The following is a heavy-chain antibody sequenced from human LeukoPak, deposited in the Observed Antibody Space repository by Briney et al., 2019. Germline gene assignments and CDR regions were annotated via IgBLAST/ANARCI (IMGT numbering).Heavy chain of an antibody. CDR1: GFTFSSYI. J-gene: IGHJ4*02. Sequence: GGSLRLSCAASGFTFSSYIMNWVRQAPGKGLEWVSSISSSSSYIYYADSVKGRFTISRENAKNSLYLQMNSLRAEEKAVYYCARVGVRGGYDWLVAYYFDYWGQGTLVTVSS. CDR3: ARVGVRGGYDWLVAYYFDY. V-gene: IGHV3-21*01. CDR2: ISSSSSYI. D-gene: IGHD5-12*01.